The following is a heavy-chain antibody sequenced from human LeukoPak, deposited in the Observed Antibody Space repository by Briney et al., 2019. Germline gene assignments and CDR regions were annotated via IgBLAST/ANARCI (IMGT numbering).Heavy chain of an antibody. J-gene: IGHJ4*02. V-gene: IGHV3-7*01. CDR3: ARDCSSTSCYFGY. D-gene: IGHD2-2*01. CDR2: IKQDGSEK. Sequence: GGSLRLSCAASGFTFSSYWMSWVRQAPGKGLEWVANIKQDGSEKYYVDSVKGRFTISRDNAKNSLYLQMNSLRAEDTAVYYCARDCSSTSCYFGYWGQGTLVTVSS. CDR1: GFTFSSYW.